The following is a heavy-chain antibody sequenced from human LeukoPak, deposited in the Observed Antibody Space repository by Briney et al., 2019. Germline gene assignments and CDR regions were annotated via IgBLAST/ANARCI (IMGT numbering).Heavy chain of an antibody. V-gene: IGHV3-30*18. CDR2: ISYDGSNK. D-gene: IGHD4-17*01. J-gene: IGHJ4*02. CDR1: GFTFSSYG. CDR3: AKGGYGDYGRLDY. Sequence: GGSLRLSCAASGFTFSSYGMHWVRQAPGKGLEWVAVISYDGSNKYYADSVKGRFTISRDNSENTLYLQMNSLRAEDTAVYYCAKGGYGDYGRLDYWGQGTLVTVSS.